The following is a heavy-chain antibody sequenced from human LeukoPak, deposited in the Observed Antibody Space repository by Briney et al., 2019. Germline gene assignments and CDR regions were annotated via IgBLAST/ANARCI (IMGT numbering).Heavy chain of an antibody. CDR2: IYPNGGST. CDR3: TKDVVPDSGWDLDY. Sequence: GGSLRLSCAASGFTFSTYSMTWVRQGPGKGLEWVSSIYPNGGSTFYADSVKGRFTISRDNSKNTLYLQMSSLRTEDTAICYCTKDVVPDSGWDLDYWGQGTLVTVSS. CDR1: GFTFSTYS. J-gene: IGHJ4*02. V-gene: IGHV3-23*01. D-gene: IGHD6-19*01.